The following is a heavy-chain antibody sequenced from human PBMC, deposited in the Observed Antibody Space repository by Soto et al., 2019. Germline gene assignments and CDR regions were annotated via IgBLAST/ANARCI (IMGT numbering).Heavy chain of an antibody. CDR1: GFTFSSYG. D-gene: IGHD4-17*01. J-gene: IGHJ4*02. CDR3: AKDLSGDYGPFDY. V-gene: IGHV3-30*18. Sequence: QVQLVESGGGVVQPGRSLRLSCAASGFTFSSYGMHWVRQAPGKGLEWVAVISYDGSNKYYADSVKGRFTISRDNSQNTLYLQMNSLRAEDPAVYYCAKDLSGDYGPFDYWGQGTLVTVSS. CDR2: ISYDGSNK.